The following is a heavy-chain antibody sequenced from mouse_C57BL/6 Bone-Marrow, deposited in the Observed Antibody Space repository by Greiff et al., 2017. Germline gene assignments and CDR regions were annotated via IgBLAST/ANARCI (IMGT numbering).Heavy chain of an antibody. CDR2: IYPRSGNT. CDR3: ARARVIYYGNYDWYFDV. D-gene: IGHD2-1*01. V-gene: IGHV1-81*01. CDR1: GYTFTSYG. J-gene: IGHJ1*03. Sequence: QVQLQQSGAELARPGASVKLSCKASGYTFTSYGISWVKQRTGQGLERIGEIYPRSGNTYYNEKFKGKATLTADKSSSTAYMELRSLTSEDSAVYFCARARVIYYGNYDWYFDVWGTGTTVTVSS.